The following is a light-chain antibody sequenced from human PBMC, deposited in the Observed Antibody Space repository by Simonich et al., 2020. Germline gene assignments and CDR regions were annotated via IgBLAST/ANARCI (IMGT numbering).Light chain of an antibody. CDR3: QQYYSTPWT. CDR2: WAS. V-gene: IGKV4-1*01. CDR1: QSVLYSSNNKNY. Sequence: DIVMTQSPDSLSVSLGERATINCKSSQSVLYSSNNKNYLDWYQQKPGQPPKLLIYWASTLESGFPDRFSGSGSGTDFTLTISSLQAEDVAVYYCQQYYSTPWTFGQGTKVEIK. J-gene: IGKJ1*01.